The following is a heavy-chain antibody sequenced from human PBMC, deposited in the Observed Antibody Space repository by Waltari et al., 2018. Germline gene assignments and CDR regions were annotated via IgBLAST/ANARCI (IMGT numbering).Heavy chain of an antibody. V-gene: IGHV3-74*01. CDR2: LDADGTRT. CDR3: ARDWRNLGMDV. Sequence: EVQMVESGGGLVQPGGSLRLSCEASGSPLGNFWVYWVRQGPGKGLMYVSGLDADGTRTRYADSVRGRFTISRDNAKNAVYLQMTSLRNEDTALYYCARDWRNLGMDVWGQGTTVTVSS. CDR1: GSPLGNFW. J-gene: IGHJ6*02. D-gene: IGHD3-3*01.